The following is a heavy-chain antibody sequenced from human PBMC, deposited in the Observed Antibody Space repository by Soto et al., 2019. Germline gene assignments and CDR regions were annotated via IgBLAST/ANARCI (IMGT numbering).Heavy chain of an antibody. CDR2: VYYTGFT. CDR1: GSSVTSGRYY. D-gene: IGHD6-19*01. J-gene: IGHJ4*02. V-gene: IGHV4-61*01. CDR3: ARWVAATLYYFDF. Sequence: SETLSLTCSVSGSSVTSGRYYWTWIRQSPGKGLEWIGYVYYTGFTNYNPSLKSRVTISLDTSKTQFSLELSSVTAAATAVYYCARWVAATLYYFDFWGQGTRVTVSS.